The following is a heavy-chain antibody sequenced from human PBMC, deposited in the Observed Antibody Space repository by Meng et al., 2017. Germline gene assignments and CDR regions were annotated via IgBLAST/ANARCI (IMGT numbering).Heavy chain of an antibody. CDR3: ARSDWFDP. CDR2: IKPDGTMT. V-gene: IGHV3-74*01. J-gene: IGHJ5*02. Sequence: VQRGESGGGLVQSGGSLRLSCTASGLTFRNYWMNWVRQAPGKGLVWVSRIKPDGTMTVYADSVKGRFTTSRDNAKNTLYLQMNSLRSDDTAVYYCARSDWFDPWGQGTLVTVSS. CDR1: GLTFRNYW.